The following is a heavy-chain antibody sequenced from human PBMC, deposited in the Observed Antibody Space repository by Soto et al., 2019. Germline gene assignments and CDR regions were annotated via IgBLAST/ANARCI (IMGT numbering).Heavy chain of an antibody. V-gene: IGHV1-2*02. J-gene: IGHJ5*02. CDR3: ARVTLKAGNWFDP. CDR2: INPKSRGT. Sequence: QVQLVQSGAEAKKPGASVKVSCKASGYTFTDYFIHWVRQARGQGFEWKGWINPKSRGTNCAQKFQGRVTMTRHTSNSTAYMELRGLRSDDTAVYYCARVTLKAGNWFDPWGQGALVTVSS. CDR1: GYTFTDYF.